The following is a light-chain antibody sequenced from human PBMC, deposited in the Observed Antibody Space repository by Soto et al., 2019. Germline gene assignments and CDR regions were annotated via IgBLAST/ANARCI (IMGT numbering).Light chain of an antibody. CDR3: QQYSSYWT. CDR2: DAT. J-gene: IGKJ1*01. V-gene: IGKV1-5*01. CDR1: QTISTW. Sequence: DIQVTQSPPTLSASVGDRVTITCRASQTISTWMAWYQQKPGKAPKSLIHDATSLESGVPSRFSGSGSGTEFTLTISSLQPDDFATYYCQQYSSYWTFAPGTKVDIK.